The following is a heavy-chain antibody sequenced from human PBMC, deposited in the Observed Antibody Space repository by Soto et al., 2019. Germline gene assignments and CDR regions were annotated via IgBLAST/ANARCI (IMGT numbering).Heavy chain of an antibody. D-gene: IGHD3-3*01. CDR2: INPKNGDT. J-gene: IGHJ4*02. CDR1: GYTFTAYS. V-gene: IGHV1-2*02. Sequence: GASVKVSCKASGYTFTAYSIHWVRQAPGQGLEWMGWINPKNGDTNTAQKFQGRVTMTRDTSITTAYMELTSLRSDDTAIYYCASEYDFWSGYHGGFDYWGQGTLVTSPQ. CDR3: ASEYDFWSGYHGGFDY.